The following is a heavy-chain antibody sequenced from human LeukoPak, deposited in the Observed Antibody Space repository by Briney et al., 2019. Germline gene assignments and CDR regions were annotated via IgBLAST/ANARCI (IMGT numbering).Heavy chain of an antibody. Sequence: SETLSLTCTVSGGSISSHYWSWIRQPPGKGLEWIGYIYYSGSTNYNPSLKSRVTISVDTSKNQFSLKLSSVTAADTAVYDCARSVTDIPAGYKDVWGKGTTVTVSS. CDR2: IYYSGST. J-gene: IGHJ6*03. CDR3: ARSVTDIPAGYKDV. CDR1: GGSISSHY. D-gene: IGHD3-9*01. V-gene: IGHV4-59*11.